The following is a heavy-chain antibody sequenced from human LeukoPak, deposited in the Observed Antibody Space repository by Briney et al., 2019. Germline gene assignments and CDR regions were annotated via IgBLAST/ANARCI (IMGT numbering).Heavy chain of an antibody. V-gene: IGHV3-53*01. J-gene: IGHJ4*02. Sequence: GGPLRLSCAASGFTVSSNFMSWVRQAPGKGLEWVSVIYGGGSTYYADSVKGRFTISRDTSKNTLHLQMNSLRAEDTAVYYCATWPGGWYGEDSWGQGTLVTVSS. CDR3: ATWPGGWYGEDS. CDR1: GFTVSSNF. D-gene: IGHD6-19*01. CDR2: IYGGGST.